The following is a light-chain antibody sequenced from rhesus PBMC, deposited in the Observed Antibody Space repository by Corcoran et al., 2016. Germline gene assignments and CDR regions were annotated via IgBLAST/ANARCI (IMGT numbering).Light chain of an antibody. CDR3: QQYSSSPPT. CDR2: KAS. CDR1: QSISSW. J-gene: IGKJ1*01. V-gene: IGKV1-22*01. Sequence: DIQMTQSPSSLSASVGDTVTITCRASQSISSWLAWYQQKPGKAHTVLIYKASSLQSGVPARFSGSGSRTDFTLTISSLQSEDFATYYCQQYSSSPPTFGQGTKVEIK.